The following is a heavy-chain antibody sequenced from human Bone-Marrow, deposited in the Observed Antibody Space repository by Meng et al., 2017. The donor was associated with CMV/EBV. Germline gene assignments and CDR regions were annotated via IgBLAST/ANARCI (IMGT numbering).Heavy chain of an antibody. CDR1: GFTFSRYW. Sequence: GGPLRLSCAASGFTFSRYWMHWARQAPGKGLVWVSYINTDGSVTRYADSVKGRVTISRDNAKNTLYLQMNSLRGEDTAVSYRATAEMHTPSDTGMAIDSWDQGTLVTVSS. CDR2: INTDGSVT. D-gene: IGHD5-24*01. J-gene: IGHJ4*02. CDR3: ATAEMHTPSDTGMAIDS. V-gene: IGHV3-74*01.